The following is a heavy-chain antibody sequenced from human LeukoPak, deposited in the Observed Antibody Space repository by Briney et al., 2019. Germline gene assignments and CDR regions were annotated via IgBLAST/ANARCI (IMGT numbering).Heavy chain of an antibody. CDR2: ISWDGGST. D-gene: IGHD1-26*01. CDR1: GFTFDDYT. CDR3: AKTRRSGSFFYYYYYMDV. V-gene: IGHV3-43*01. Sequence: GGSLRLSCAASGFTFDDYTMHWVRQAPGKGLEWVSLISWDGGSTYYADSVKGRFTISRDNSKNSLYLQMNSLRTEDTALYYCAKTRRSGSFFYYYYYMDVWGNGTTVTVSS. J-gene: IGHJ6*03.